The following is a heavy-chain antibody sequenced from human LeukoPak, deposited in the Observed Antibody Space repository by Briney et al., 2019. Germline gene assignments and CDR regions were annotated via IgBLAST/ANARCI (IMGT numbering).Heavy chain of an antibody. CDR1: GFTFSSYA. CDR3: ARELEIAVAGTLGY. J-gene: IGHJ4*02. CDR2: IWYDGSNK. V-gene: IGHV3-33*01. Sequence: GGSLRLSCAASGFTFSSYAMHWVRQAPGKGLEWVAVIWYDGSNKYYADSVKGRFTISRDHSKNTLYLQMKSLRAEDTAVYYCARELEIAVAGTLGYWGQGALVTVSS. D-gene: IGHD6-19*01.